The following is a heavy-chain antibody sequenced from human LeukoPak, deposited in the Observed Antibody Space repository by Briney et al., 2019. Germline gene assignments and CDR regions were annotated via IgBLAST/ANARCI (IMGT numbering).Heavy chain of an antibody. D-gene: IGHD4-23*01. CDR3: ARAGVGGHYFDY. Sequence: SETLSLTCTVSGGSISSYYWSWIRQPPGKGLEWIGYIYYSGSTNYNPSLKSRVTMSVDTSKNQFSLKLSSVTAADTTVYYCARAGVGGHYFDYWGQGTLVTVSS. CDR1: GGSISSYY. CDR2: IYYSGST. V-gene: IGHV4-59*01. J-gene: IGHJ4*02.